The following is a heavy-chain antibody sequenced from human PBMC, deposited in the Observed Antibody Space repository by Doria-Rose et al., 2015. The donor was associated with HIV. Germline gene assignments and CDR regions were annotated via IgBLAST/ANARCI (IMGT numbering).Heavy chain of an antibody. CDR2: IYYSGNT. Sequence: VKPSGPLSLTCTVSSGSINNYYWGWIRQPPGKGLEWIGYIYYSGNTNYNPSLKSRVTISVDGSKNQFSLKLSSVTAADTAVCYCARYRYCGVDCYDAFDIWGQGTVVIVSS. CDR1: SGSINNYY. D-gene: IGHD2-21*02. CDR3: ARYRYCGVDCYDAFDI. J-gene: IGHJ3*02. V-gene: IGHV4-59*12.